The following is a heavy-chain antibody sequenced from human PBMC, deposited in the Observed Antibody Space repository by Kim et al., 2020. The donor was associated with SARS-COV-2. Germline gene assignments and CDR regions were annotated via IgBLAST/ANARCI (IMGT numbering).Heavy chain of an antibody. CDR2: ISWTGGDI. CDR3: AKGGWNTILRGADY. V-gene: IGHV3-9*01. CDR1: GFRFGDYA. J-gene: IGHJ4*02. Sequence: LSLTCVASGFRFGDYAMHWVRQAPGRGLEWVSGISWTGGDIGFADSVKVRFTISRDDATNSVFLQMNSLKTEDTALYYCAKGGWNTILRGADYWGQG. D-gene: IGHD3-3*01.